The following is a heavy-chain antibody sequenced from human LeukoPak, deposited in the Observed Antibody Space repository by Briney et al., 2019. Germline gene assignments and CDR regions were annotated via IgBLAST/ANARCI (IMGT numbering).Heavy chain of an antibody. CDR3: ARETSQKGAHYMDV. CDR2: INDSGST. Sequence: PSETLSLTCAVYGGSFSGYYWSWIRQPPGKGLEWIGEINDSGSTKYNPSLKSRVTISIDTSKNQFSLKVTSVTAADTAVYYCARETSQKGAHYMDVWGKGTTVTISS. V-gene: IGHV4-34*01. D-gene: IGHD3-16*01. CDR1: GGSFSGYY. J-gene: IGHJ6*03.